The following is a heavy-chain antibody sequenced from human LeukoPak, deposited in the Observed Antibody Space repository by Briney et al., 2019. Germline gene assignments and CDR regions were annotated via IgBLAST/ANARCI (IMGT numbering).Heavy chain of an antibody. CDR2: IYYGGST. D-gene: IGHD3-22*01. J-gene: IGHJ5*02. CDR1: GGSISNY. Sequence: PSETLSLTCTVSGGSISNYWTWIRQPPGKGLEWIGYIYYGGSTNYNPSLTSRVTISVDTSKNQFSLKLSSVTAPDAAVYYCPRGSLSGSGWFDPWGQGTLVTVSS. CDR3: PRGSLSGSGWFDP. V-gene: IGHV4-59*01.